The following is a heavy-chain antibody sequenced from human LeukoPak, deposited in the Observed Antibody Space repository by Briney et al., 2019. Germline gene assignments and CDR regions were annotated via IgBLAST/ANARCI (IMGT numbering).Heavy chain of an antibody. D-gene: IGHD3-16*01. CDR2: LSHDGNNK. J-gene: IGHJ6*03. Sequence: PGGSLRLSCAASGFIFSSYAMHWVRQAPGKGLEWVAILSHDGNNKYYTDSVKGRFTISRDNSKNALYLQMNSLRAEDTAVYYCARDKDYVRYYYMDVWGKGTTVTVPS. V-gene: IGHV3-30*04. CDR3: ARDKDYVRYYYMDV. CDR1: GFIFSSYA.